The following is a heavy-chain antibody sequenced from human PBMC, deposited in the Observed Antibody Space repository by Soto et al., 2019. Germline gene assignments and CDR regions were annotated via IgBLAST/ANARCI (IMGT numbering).Heavy chain of an antibody. CDR2: INPSGGST. Sequence: GASVKVSCKASGYTFTSYYMHWVRQAPGQGLEWMGIINPSGGSTSYAQKFQGRVTMTRDTSTSTVYMELSSLRSEDTAVYYCARDKSGDCSSTSCHTKGGMDVWGQGTTVTVSS. CDR1: GYTFTSYY. D-gene: IGHD2-2*02. J-gene: IGHJ6*02. V-gene: IGHV1-46*01. CDR3: ARDKSGDCSSTSCHTKGGMDV.